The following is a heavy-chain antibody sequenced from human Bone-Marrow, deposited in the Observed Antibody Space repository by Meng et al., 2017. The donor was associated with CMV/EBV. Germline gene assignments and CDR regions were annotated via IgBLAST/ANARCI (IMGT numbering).Heavy chain of an antibody. J-gene: IGHJ4*02. D-gene: IGHD3-22*01. CDR3: ARHPFNYYESSGYPQPFDY. CDR2: IYYNGST. V-gene: IGHV4-39*01. Sequence: SETLSLTCTVSGGSISSSSYYWGWFRQPPGKGLEWIGSIYYNGSTYYNPSLKSRVTISLDTSKNQFSLKLSSVTAADTAVYYCARHPFNYYESSGYPQPFDYWGQGTLVTVSS. CDR1: GGSISSSSYY.